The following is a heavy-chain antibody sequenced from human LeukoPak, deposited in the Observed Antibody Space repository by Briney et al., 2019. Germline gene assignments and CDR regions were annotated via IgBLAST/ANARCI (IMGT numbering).Heavy chain of an antibody. J-gene: IGHJ6*02. CDR1: ALSSSRYD. CDR3: ARGLERRPFYYYYYGMDV. D-gene: IGHD1-1*01. Sequence: SLTLSSAASALSSSRYDIHWVRQATEKVREWDSAIGTAGDPYSPGSVKGRFTISGENAKNSLYLQMNSLRAGDTAVYYCARGLERRPFYYYYYGMDVWGQGTTVTVSS. CDR2: IGTAGDP. V-gene: IGHV3-13*05.